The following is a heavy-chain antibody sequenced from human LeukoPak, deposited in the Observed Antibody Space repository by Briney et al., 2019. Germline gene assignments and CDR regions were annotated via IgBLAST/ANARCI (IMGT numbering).Heavy chain of an antibody. CDR2: IRRKTDGETT. J-gene: IGHJ4*02. CDR1: GFTFSNAY. D-gene: IGHD2-21*01. Sequence: GGSLRLSCAASGFTFSNAYMNWVRQVPGKGLEWVGRIRRKTDGETTDHAAPVKGRFTISRDDSKNTLYLQMNSLKTEDTAVYYCVTDLVIKGYFDYWGQGALVTVSS. CDR3: VTDLVIKGYFDY. V-gene: IGHV3-15*07.